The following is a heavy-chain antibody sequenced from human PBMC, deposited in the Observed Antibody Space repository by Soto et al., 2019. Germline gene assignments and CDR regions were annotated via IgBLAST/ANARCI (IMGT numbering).Heavy chain of an antibody. CDR2: IYSGGST. V-gene: IGHV3-53*01. D-gene: IGHD6-13*01. J-gene: IGHJ5*02. Sequence: PAGSLRLSCAASGFTVSSNYMSWVRQAPGKGLEWVSVIYSGGSTYYADSVKGRFTISRDNSKNTLYLQMNSLRAEDTAVYYCARDGSSWYKGWFDPWGQGTLVTVSS. CDR1: GFTVSSNY. CDR3: ARDGSSWYKGWFDP.